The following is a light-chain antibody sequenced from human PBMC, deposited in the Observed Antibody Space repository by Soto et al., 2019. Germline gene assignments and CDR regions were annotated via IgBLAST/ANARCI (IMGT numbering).Light chain of an antibody. Sequence: QPVLTQPPSVSGAPGQRVTISCTGSSSNIGAGYDVHWYQQLPGTAPKLLIYGNNNRPSGVPDRFSGSKSGTSASLAITGLQPEDEADYYCQSYDSSLSAYPVFGGGTQLTVL. CDR2: GNN. V-gene: IGLV1-40*01. J-gene: IGLJ7*01. CDR1: SSNIGAGYD. CDR3: QSYDSSLSAYPV.